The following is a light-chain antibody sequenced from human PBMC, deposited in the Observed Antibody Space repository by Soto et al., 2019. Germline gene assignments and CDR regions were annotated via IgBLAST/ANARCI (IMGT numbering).Light chain of an antibody. CDR2: GNN. Sequence: QSVLTQPPSVSGAPGQRVTISCTGSSSNIGAGYEVHWYQQLPGTAPKLLIYGNNNRPSGVPDRISGSKSGTSVSLAITGLRAEDEADYYCLSYDSSLGVVFGGGTKVTV. CDR3: LSYDSSLGVV. J-gene: IGLJ3*02. CDR1: SSNIGAGYE. V-gene: IGLV1-40*01.